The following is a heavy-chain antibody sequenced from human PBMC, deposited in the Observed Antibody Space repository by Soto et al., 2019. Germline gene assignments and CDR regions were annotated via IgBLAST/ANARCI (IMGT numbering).Heavy chain of an antibody. Sequence: SETLSLTCTVSGGSISTYYWSWIRQPPGKGLEWIGYIYYTGTTTYNPSFKSRLTISVDSSKNQFSLKLTSVTAADTAVYYCARLGGFYQSLASWGQGALVTVSS. CDR3: ARLGGFYQSLAS. CDR2: IYYTGTT. CDR1: GGSISTYY. V-gene: IGHV4-59*08. J-gene: IGHJ5*01. D-gene: IGHD3-22*01.